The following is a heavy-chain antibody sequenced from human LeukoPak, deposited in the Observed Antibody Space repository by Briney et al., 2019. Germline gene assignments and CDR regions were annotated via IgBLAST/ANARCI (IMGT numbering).Heavy chain of an antibody. CDR2: ISYSGGST. V-gene: IGHV3-23*01. CDR1: GFTFSNYA. Sequence: PGGSLRLSCAASGFTFSNYAMNWVRQAPGKGLEWFSGISYSGGSTYYADSVKGRFTISRDNSKNTLFLQVNSLRAEDTAIYYCAKVALNHYVWGSDRSPLGYWGQGTLVTVSS. D-gene: IGHD3-16*02. J-gene: IGHJ4*02. CDR3: AKVALNHYVWGSDRSPLGY.